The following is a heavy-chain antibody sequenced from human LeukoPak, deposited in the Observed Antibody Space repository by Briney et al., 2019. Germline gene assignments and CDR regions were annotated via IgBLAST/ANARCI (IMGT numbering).Heavy chain of an antibody. J-gene: IGHJ4*02. CDR3: ARSYYDFWSGYSFPVYFDY. CDR1: GDSISSSNYS. D-gene: IGHD3-3*01. CDR2: IYYSGST. Sequence: PSETLSLTCTVSGDSISSSNYSWGWIRQPPGKGLQYIGSIYYSGSTYYNPSLRSRVTISVDTSKNQFSLKLSSVTAADTAVYYCARSYYDFWSGYSFPVYFDYWGQGTLVTVSS. V-gene: IGHV4-39*01.